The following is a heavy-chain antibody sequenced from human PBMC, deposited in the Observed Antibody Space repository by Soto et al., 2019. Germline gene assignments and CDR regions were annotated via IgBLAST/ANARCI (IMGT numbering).Heavy chain of an antibody. V-gene: IGHV3-23*01. CDR2: ISGSGSDT. CDR3: ASDLSGRADV. J-gene: IGHJ6*02. CDR1: GFTFSSYA. Sequence: GGSLRLSCAASGFTFSSYAMSWVRQAPGKGLQWVSAISGSGSDTYYADSVKGRFTISRDNAKNTLYLQMNSLRVEDTAVYYCASDLSGRADVWGQGTTVTVSS. D-gene: IGHD2-21*01.